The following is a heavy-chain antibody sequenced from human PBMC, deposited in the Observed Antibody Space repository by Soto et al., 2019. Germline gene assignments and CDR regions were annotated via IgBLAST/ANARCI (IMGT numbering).Heavy chain of an antibody. CDR1: GYTFTSYA. CDR2: INAGNGNT. J-gene: IGHJ4*01. CDR3: ARGDGLYYFDY. Sequence: GASVKVSCKASGYTFTSYAMHWVRHAPGQRLEWMGWINAGNGNTKYSQKFQGRVTITGDTSASTAYMELSSLRSEDTAVYYCARGDGLYYFDYWGQRTLVTVSS. V-gene: IGHV1-3*01.